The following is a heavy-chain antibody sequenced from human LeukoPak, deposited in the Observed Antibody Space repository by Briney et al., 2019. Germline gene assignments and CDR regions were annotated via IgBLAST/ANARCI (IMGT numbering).Heavy chain of an antibody. Sequence: GGSLRLSCAASGFTFSYYWMSWVRQAPGKGLEWVANIRQDGGEAYYVDSVKGRFTISRDNAKASVYLQMNSLTADDTAVYYCVRGGTFRYSGTSGDYWGQGTLVTVSS. CDR3: VRGGTFRYSGTSGDY. J-gene: IGHJ4*02. D-gene: IGHD1-26*01. V-gene: IGHV3-7*03. CDR1: GFTFSYYW. CDR2: IRQDGGEA.